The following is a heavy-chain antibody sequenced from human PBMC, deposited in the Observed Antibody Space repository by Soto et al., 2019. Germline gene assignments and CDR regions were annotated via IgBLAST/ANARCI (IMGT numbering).Heavy chain of an antibody. CDR3: AKEGNFDSRYDF. CDR2: ISGSGDSP. J-gene: IGHJ4*02. D-gene: IGHD3-22*01. Sequence: GGSLRLSWAAAACTFGNHSMNWIRPAPGKGLEWVSAISGSGDSPYYADSVKGRFTISRDNSKSTLYLQMSSLRADDTAVYYCAKEGNFDSRYDFWGQGTRVTLS. CDR1: ACTFGNHS. V-gene: IGHV3-23*01.